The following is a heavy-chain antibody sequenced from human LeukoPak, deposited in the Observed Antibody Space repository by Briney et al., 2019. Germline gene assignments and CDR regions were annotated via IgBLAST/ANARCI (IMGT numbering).Heavy chain of an antibody. J-gene: IGHJ4*02. V-gene: IGHV4-30-4*01. D-gene: IGHD4-17*01. CDR3: ARVNSTVTTGVGFDN. Sequence: SETLSLTCTVSGGSISSGDYYWSWIRQPPGKGLEWIGYIYYSGSTYYNPSLKSRVTISVDTSKNQFSLKLSSVTAADTAVYYCARVNSTVTTGVGFDNGGQGPLVT. CDR1: GGSISSGDYY. CDR2: IYYSGST.